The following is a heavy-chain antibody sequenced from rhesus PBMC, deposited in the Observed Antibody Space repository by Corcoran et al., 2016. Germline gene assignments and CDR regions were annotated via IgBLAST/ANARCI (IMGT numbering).Heavy chain of an antibody. CDR2: IYGSGKST. Sequence: QLQLQESGPGLVKPSETLSVTCAVSGGSISSSYWSWIRQAPGKGLEWIGYIYGSGKSTNYNPSRKSRGTRSVDTSKNQLSLKLSSVTTADTAVYYCARDSVAGTMDYWGQGVLVTVSS. V-gene: IGHV4-169*02. CDR1: GGSISSSY. J-gene: IGHJ4*01. CDR3: ARDSVAGTMDY. D-gene: IGHD1-1-1*01.